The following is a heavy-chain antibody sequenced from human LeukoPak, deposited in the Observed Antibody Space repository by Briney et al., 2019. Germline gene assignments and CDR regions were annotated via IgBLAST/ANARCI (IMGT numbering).Heavy chain of an antibody. CDR1: GFTFDDYA. CDR3: AKDMGTGTYSVYYYYGMDV. D-gene: IGHD1-1*01. V-gene: IGHV3-43*02. Sequence: PGGSLGLSCAASGFTFDDYAMHWVRQAPGKGLEWVSLISGDGGSTYYADSVKGRFTISRDNSKNSLYLQMNSLRTEDTALYYCAKDMGTGTYSVYYYYGMDVWGQGTTVTVSS. J-gene: IGHJ6*02. CDR2: ISGDGGST.